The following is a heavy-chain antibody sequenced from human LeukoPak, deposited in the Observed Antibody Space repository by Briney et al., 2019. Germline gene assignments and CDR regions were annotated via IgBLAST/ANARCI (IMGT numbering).Heavy chain of an antibody. V-gene: IGHV1-18*01. D-gene: IGHD2-2*02. CDR1: GYTFTSYG. Sequence: ASVKVSCKASGYTFTSYGISWVRQAPGQGLEWMGWISAYNGNTNYAQKLQGRVTMTTDTSTSTAYMELRGLRSDDTAVYYCARDTGPAAIGYYGMDVWGQGTTVTVSS. CDR2: ISAYNGNT. J-gene: IGHJ6*02. CDR3: ARDTGPAAIGYYGMDV.